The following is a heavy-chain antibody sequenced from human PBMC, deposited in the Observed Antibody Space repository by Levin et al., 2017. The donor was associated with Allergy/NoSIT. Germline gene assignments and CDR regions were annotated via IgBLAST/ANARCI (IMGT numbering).Heavy chain of an antibody. CDR3: AREVRDSSGYYYYYYGMDV. CDR1: GYSISSGYY. Sequence: SQTLSLTCAVSGYSISSGYYWGWIRQPPGKGLEWIGSIYHSGSTYYNPSLKSRVTISVDTSKNQFSLKLSSVTAADTAVYYCAREVRDSSGYYYYYYGMDVWGQGTTVTVSS. V-gene: IGHV4-38-2*02. CDR2: IYHSGST. J-gene: IGHJ6*02. D-gene: IGHD3-22*01.